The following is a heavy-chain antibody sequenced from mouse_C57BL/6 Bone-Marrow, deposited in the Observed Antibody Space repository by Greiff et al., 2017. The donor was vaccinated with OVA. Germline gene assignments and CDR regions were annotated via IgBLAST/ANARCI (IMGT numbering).Heavy chain of an antibody. Sequence: VQLQQSGPVLVKPGASVKMSCKASGYTFTDYYMNWVKQSHGKSLEWIGVINPYNGGTSYNQKFKGKATLTVDKSSSTAYMELNRLTSEDSAVDYCARNYYGSSYFDVWGTGTTVTVSA. CDR3: ARNYYGSSYFDV. J-gene: IGHJ1*03. CDR2: INPYNGGT. D-gene: IGHD1-1*01. CDR1: GYTFTDYY. V-gene: IGHV1-19*01.